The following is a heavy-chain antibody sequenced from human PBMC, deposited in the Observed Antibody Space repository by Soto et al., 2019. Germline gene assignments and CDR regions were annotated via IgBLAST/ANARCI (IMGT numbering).Heavy chain of an antibody. D-gene: IGHD1-26*01. J-gene: IGHJ4*02. Sequence: GGSLRLSCAASGFTFSSYSMNWVRQAPGKGLEWVSSISSSSSYIYYADSVKGRFTISRDNAKNSLYLQMNSLRAEDTAVYYCARDSRGWELLVRADYWGQGTLVTVSS. CDR1: GFTFSSYS. V-gene: IGHV3-21*01. CDR2: ISSSSSYI. CDR3: ARDSRGWELLVRADY.